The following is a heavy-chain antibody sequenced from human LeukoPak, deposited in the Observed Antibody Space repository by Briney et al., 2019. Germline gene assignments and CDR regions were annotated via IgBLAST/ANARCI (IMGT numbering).Heavy chain of an antibody. V-gene: IGHV1-8*02. CDR1: GYTFTGYY. CDR3: ARGYSSSWFPSRYNWFDP. D-gene: IGHD6-13*01. Sequence: GASVKVSCKASGYTFTGYYIHWVRQATGQGLEWMGWMNPNSGNTGYAQKFQGRVTMTRNTSISTAYMELSSLRSEDTAVYYCARGYSSSWFPSRYNWFDPWGQGTLVTVSS. J-gene: IGHJ5*02. CDR2: MNPNSGNT.